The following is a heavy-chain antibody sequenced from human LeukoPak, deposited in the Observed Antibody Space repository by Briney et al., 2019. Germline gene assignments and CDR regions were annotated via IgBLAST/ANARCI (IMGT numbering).Heavy chain of an antibody. J-gene: IGHJ4*02. CDR3: AKDKAYGVVTTGPRDY. Sequence: GRSLRLSCAASGFTFSSYAMSWVRQAPGKGLEWVSAISGSGGSTYYADSVKGRFTISRDNSKNTLYLQMNSLRAEDTAVYYCAKDKAYGVVTTGPRDYWGQGTLVTVSS. V-gene: IGHV3-23*01. CDR1: GFTFSSYA. D-gene: IGHD4-11*01. CDR2: ISGSGGST.